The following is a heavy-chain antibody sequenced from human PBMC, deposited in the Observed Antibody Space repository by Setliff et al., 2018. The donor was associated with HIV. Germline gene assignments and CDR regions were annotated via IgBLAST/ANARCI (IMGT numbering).Heavy chain of an antibody. V-gene: IGHV1-46*01. CDR1: GYIFIRYY. CDR3: ARNQGDSSGWYAGDY. J-gene: IGHJ4*01. D-gene: IGHD6-19*01. Sequence: ASVKVSCKTSGYIFIRYYIFWVRRAPGQGLEWMGNINPHTGVTKYAEKFRGRVTMTRDTSTSTVYMDLRNLRSEDTAVYYCARNQGDSSGWYAGDYWGHGTLVTVSS. CDR2: INPHTGVT.